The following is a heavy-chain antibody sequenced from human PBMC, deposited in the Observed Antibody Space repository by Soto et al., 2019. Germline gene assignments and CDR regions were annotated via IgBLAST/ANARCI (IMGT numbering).Heavy chain of an antibody. V-gene: IGHV4-30-2*01. CDR3: ARERGGYGLFDS. J-gene: IGHJ4*02. D-gene: IGHD5-18*01. CDR2: IYPSGMP. CDR1: GGSISNAAYS. Sequence: QLQLQESGSGLVTPSHTLSLTCTVSGGSISNAAYSWSWIRQPPGKGLEWIGYIYPSGMPFYNPSLRSRVTISIDRPNDQFSLNLKSVTAADTAVYYCARERGGYGLFDSWGQGTLVTVSS.